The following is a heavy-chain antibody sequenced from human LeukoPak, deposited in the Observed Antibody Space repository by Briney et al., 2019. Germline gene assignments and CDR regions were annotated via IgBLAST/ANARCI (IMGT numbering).Heavy chain of an antibody. CDR3: ATQLLRAFDI. CDR1: GYSISSGYY. D-gene: IGHD2-2*01. Sequence: SETLSLTCTVSGYSISSGYYWGWVRQPPGKGLEWVGTIYHSGSTYYNPSLKSRVTISVDRSKNQFSLKLSSVTAADTAVYYCATQLLRAFDIWGQGTMVTVSS. CDR2: IYHSGST. V-gene: IGHV4-38-2*02. J-gene: IGHJ3*02.